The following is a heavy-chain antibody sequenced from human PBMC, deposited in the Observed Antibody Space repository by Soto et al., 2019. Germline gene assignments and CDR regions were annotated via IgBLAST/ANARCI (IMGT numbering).Heavy chain of an antibody. Sequence: QVQLVQSGAEVKKPGASVKVSCKASGYTFASYAISWMRQAPGQGLEWMGWISAYNGNTNYAQKLQGRVTMTTDTSTRTADMELRSLRSDDTAVDYCARDPPPPDYWGQGTLVTVSS. CDR3: ARDPPPPDY. CDR1: GYTFASYA. CDR2: ISAYNGNT. V-gene: IGHV1-18*01. J-gene: IGHJ4*02.